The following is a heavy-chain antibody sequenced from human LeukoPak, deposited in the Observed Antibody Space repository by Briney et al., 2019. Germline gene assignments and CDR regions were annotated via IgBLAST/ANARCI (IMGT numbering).Heavy chain of an antibody. CDR2: INPNSGAT. CDR3: ARGVAQYYYYYGMDV. V-gene: IGHV1-2*02. Sequence: ASVTVSCKASGYTFTGYYMHWVRQAPGQGLEWMGCINPNSGATNYARKFQGRVTMTRDTSISTAYMELSRLTSDDTAVYYCARGVAQYYYYYGMDVWGQGTTVTVSS. D-gene: IGHD2-15*01. J-gene: IGHJ6*02. CDR1: GYTFTGYY.